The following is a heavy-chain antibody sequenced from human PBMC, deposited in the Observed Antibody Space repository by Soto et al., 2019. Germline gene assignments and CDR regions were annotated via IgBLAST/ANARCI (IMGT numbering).Heavy chain of an antibody. CDR1: GGSFSGYY. CDR2: INHSGST. D-gene: IGHD3-10*01. Sequence: SETLSLTCAVYGGSFSGYYWSWIRQPPGKGLEWIGEINHSGSTNYNPSLKSRVTISVDTSKNQFSLKLSSVTAADTAVYYCARDRGYYYGSGRYTNDAFDIWGQGTMVTVSS. CDR3: ARDRGYYYGSGRYTNDAFDI. V-gene: IGHV4-34*01. J-gene: IGHJ3*02.